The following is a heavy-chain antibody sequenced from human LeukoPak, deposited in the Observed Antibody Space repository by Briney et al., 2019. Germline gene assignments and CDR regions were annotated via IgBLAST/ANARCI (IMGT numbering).Heavy chain of an antibody. D-gene: IGHD3-3*01. Sequence: GGSLRLSCAAFGFTFSSYSMNWVRQAPGKGLEWVSSISSGSSYIYYADSVKGRFTISRDNAKNSLYLQMNSLRAEDTAVYYCAREARGGEYDFCSGPDYWGQGTLVTVSS. CDR3: AREARGGEYDFCSGPDY. CDR2: ISSGSSYI. CDR1: GFTFSSYS. V-gene: IGHV3-21*01. J-gene: IGHJ4*02.